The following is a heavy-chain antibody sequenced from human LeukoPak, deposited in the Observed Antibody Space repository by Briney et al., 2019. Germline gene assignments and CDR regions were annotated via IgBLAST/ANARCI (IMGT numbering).Heavy chain of an antibody. V-gene: IGHV5-10-1*01. CDR2: IDPGDSYT. J-gene: IGHJ4*02. CDR1: GYSFSNYW. Sequence: GESLQISCEGSGYSFSNYWISWVRPMPGKGLEWMGTIDPGDSYTNYSPSFQGHVTISADKSISTAYLQWSSLKASDTAMYYCARHSGRDSFDYWGQGTLVTVSS. CDR3: ARHSGRDSFDY. D-gene: IGHD1-14*01.